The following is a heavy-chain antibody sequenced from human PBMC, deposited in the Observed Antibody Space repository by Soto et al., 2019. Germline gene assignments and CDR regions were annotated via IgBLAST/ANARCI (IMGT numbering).Heavy chain of an antibody. CDR1: GFTFSSYS. J-gene: IGHJ4*02. Sequence: EVQLVESGGGLVQPGGSLRLSCAASGFTFSSYSMNWVRQAPGKGLEWVSYISSSSSTIYYADSVKGRFTISRDNAKNSLYLQMNRLRDEDTAVYYCARGSTTVVTWGDYWGQGTLVTVSS. CDR2: ISSSSSTI. D-gene: IGHD4-17*01. V-gene: IGHV3-48*02. CDR3: ARGSTTVVTWGDY.